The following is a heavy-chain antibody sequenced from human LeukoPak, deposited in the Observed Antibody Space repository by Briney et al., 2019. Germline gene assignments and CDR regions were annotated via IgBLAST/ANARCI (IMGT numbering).Heavy chain of an antibody. D-gene: IGHD3-22*01. J-gene: IGHJ4*02. CDR3: ARSRIIVVMADFDY. V-gene: IGHV4-39*07. CDR1: GGFISSSTYY. CDR2: MSYNGDT. Sequence: SETLSLTCTVSGGFISSSTYYWGWIRQTPGKGLEWIGSMSYNGDTYYNPSLKSRVTISGDTAKNQFSLKLRSVTAADTAVYYCARSRIIVVMADFDYWGQGTQVTVSS.